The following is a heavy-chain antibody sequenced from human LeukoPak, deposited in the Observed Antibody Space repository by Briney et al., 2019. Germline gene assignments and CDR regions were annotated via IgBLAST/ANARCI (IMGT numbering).Heavy chain of an antibody. D-gene: IGHD5-18*01. CDR2: ISSSGSSI. J-gene: IGHJ4*02. CDR3: ARHLSGVTGYTYGRGIDY. V-gene: IGHV3-11*04. CDR1: GFTFSDYY. Sequence: GGSLRRSCAASGFTFSDYYMSWIRQAPGKGLEWVSYISSSGSSIYYADSVKGRFTISRDNAKNSLYLQMNSLRAEDTAVYYCARHLSGVTGYTYGRGIDYWGQGTLVTVSS.